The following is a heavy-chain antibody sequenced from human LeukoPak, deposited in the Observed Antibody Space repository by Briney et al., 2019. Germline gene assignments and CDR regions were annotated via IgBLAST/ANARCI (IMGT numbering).Heavy chain of an antibody. Sequence: PSQTLSLTCTVSGVSISSNYRSWIRHPPGKGLEWIGYIYESGTTNYNPSLKGRATISEDTSKNQSSLKLRSVTAADTAVYYCARSTGGWSYFDYWGREPWSPSAQ. V-gene: IGHV4-59*01. J-gene: IGHJ4*02. CDR3: ARSTGGWSYFDY. CDR1: GVSISSNY. CDR2: IYESGTT. D-gene: IGHD6-19*01.